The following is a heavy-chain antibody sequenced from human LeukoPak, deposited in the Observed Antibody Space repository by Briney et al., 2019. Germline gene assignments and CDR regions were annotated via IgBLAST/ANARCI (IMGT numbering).Heavy chain of an antibody. D-gene: IGHD2-2*01. J-gene: IGHJ6*04. CDR3: ARGDIVVVPANNNGYYYYYGMDV. CDR2: IIPIFGTA. V-gene: IGHV1-69*13. CDR1: GGTFSSYA. Sequence: SVKVSCKASGGTFSSYAISWVRQPPGQGLEWMGGIIPIFGTANYAQKFQGRVTITADESTSTAYMELSSLRSEDTAVYYCARGDIVVVPANNNGYYYYYGMDVWGKGTTVTVSS.